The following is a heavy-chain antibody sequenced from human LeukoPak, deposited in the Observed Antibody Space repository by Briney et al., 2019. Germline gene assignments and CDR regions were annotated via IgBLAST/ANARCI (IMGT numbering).Heavy chain of an antibody. D-gene: IGHD3-22*01. J-gene: IGHJ4*02. CDR2: INHSGST. CDR1: GGSFSGYY. V-gene: IGHV4-34*01. Sequence: SETLSLTCAVYGGSFSGYYWSWIRQPPGKGLEWIGEINHSGSTNYNPSLKSRVTISVDTSKNQFSLKLSSVTAADTAVYYCARGSSGYTGFDYWGQGTLVTVSS. CDR3: ARGSSGYTGFDY.